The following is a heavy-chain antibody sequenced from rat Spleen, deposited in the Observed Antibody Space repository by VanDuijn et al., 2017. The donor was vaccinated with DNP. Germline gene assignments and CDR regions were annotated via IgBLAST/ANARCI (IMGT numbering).Heavy chain of an antibody. V-gene: IGHV4-2*01. CDR2: INKDSRTI. J-gene: IGHJ2*01. CDR3: ARLGYYGYKDY. D-gene: IGHD1-9*01. Sequence: EVQLVESGGGLVQPGRSLKLSCAASGFNFNDYWMGWVRQAPGKGLEWIGEINKDSRTINYAPSLKDKFTISRDNAQNTLYLQMSKLGSEDTAIYYCARLGYYGYKDYWGQGVMVTVSS. CDR1: GFNFNDYW.